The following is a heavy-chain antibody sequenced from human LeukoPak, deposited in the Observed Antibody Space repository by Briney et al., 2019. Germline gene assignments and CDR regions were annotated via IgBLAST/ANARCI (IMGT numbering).Heavy chain of an antibody. CDR2: VSGGGGTA. J-gene: IGHJ4*02. CDR3: AKGGSITVAGSGGYFDY. Sequence: GGSLRLSCAASGFTFSNYAMSWVRQAPGKGLEWVSGVSGGGGTAYYADSVKGRFTLSRDNSKNTLYLQMNSLTAEDTAIYHCAKGGSITVAGSGGYFDYWGQGTLVTVSS. CDR1: GFTFSNYA. D-gene: IGHD6-19*01. V-gene: IGHV3-23*01.